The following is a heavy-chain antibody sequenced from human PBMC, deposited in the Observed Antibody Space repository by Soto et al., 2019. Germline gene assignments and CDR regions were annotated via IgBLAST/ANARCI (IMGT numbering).Heavy chain of an antibody. J-gene: IGHJ4*02. D-gene: IGHD4-17*01. CDR2: ISPESDKA. CDR3: TRELSFISPSTVTTDAY. CDR1: GYTFTSFG. V-gene: IGHV1-18*01. Sequence: VQLVQSGAEVKKPGASVRVSCKASGYTFTSFGLSWVRQAPGQGPEWMGWISPESDKATYAHKFQGRITMTTDTYTTTAYMDLRSLRSHDTAVYHCTRELSFISPSTVTTDAYWGKGTLVSVS.